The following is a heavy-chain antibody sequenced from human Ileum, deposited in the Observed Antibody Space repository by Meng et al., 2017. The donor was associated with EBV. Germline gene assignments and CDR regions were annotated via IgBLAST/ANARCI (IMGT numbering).Heavy chain of an antibody. CDR2: IYNSGST. V-gene: IGHV4-30-4*01. CDR3: ARGQKGYFDL. J-gene: IGHJ2*01. CDR1: GGSISSSNYY. Sequence: QGQLQESGPGLVKPSQTLSLTCTVSGGSISSSNYYWSCIRQPPGKGLEWSGHIYNSGSTYYNPSLKSRITISVDTSKNQFSLKLSSVTAADTAVYYCARGQKGYFDLWGRGTLVTVSS.